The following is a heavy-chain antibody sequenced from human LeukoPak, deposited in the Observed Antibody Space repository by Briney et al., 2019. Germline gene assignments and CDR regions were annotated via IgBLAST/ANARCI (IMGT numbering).Heavy chain of an antibody. D-gene: IGHD3-10*01. Sequence: ASVKVSCKASGYTFTSYAMNWVRQAPGQGLEWMGWINTNTGNPTYAQGFTGRFVFSLDTSVSTAYLQISSLKAEDTAVYYCARDHYMVRGVSGYMDVWGKGTTVTISS. V-gene: IGHV7-4-1*02. CDR3: ARDHYMVRGVSGYMDV. J-gene: IGHJ6*03. CDR1: GYTFTSYA. CDR2: INTNTGNP.